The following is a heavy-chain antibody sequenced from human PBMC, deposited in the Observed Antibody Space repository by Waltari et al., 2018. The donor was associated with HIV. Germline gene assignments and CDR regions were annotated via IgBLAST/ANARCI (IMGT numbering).Heavy chain of an antibody. Sequence: RLSCSASGFTFSSYWMHWVRQAPGKGLVWVSGINRDGSTIRYADSVKGRFTISRDNAKNTLYLQMNSLRAEDTALYYCARGQYYSMDVWGQGTTVTVSS. D-gene: IGHD3-10*01. CDR2: INRDGSTI. V-gene: IGHV3-74*01. J-gene: IGHJ6*02. CDR3: ARGQYYSMDV. CDR1: GFTFSSYW.